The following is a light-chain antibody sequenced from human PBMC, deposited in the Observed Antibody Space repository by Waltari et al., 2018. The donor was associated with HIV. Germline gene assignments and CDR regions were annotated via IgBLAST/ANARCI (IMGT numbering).Light chain of an antibody. J-gene: IGKJ2*01. CDR1: PSVLYSSNNKNY. CDR2: WAS. Sequence: DIVMTQSPDSLAVSLGERATINCTSSPSVLYSSNNKNYLAWYQQKPGQPPKLLIYWASTRGSGVPDRFSGSGSGTDFTLTISSLQAEDVAVYYCQQYFTTPNTFGQGTKLEIK. V-gene: IGKV4-1*01. CDR3: QQYFTTPNT.